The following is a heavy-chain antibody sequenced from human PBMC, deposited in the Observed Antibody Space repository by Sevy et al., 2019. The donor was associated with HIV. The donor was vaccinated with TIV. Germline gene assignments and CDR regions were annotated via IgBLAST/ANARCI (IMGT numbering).Heavy chain of an antibody. Sequence: GGSLRLSCAASGFTFSSYWMTWVRQAPGKGLEWVANMRQDGSEKYYVDLVKGRFTISRDNAKNSLYLQMNSLGAEDTAVYYCARGIYGSGSRLGLGYWGQGTLVTVSS. D-gene: IGHD3-10*01. CDR2: MRQDGSEK. V-gene: IGHV3-7*01. CDR3: ARGIYGSGSRLGLGY. CDR1: GFTFSSYW. J-gene: IGHJ4*02.